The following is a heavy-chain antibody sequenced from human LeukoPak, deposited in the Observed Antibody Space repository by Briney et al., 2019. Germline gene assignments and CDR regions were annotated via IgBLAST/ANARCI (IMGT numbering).Heavy chain of an antibody. Sequence: GESLKISCKGSGYSFTSYWIGWVRQMPGKGLEWMGIIYPGDSDTRYSPPFQGQVTISADKSISTAYLQWSSLKASDTAIYYCARGRAAVLRGWFDPWGQGTLDTVSS. J-gene: IGHJ5*02. CDR3: ARGRAAVLRGWFDP. D-gene: IGHD2-2*01. V-gene: IGHV5-51*01. CDR2: IYPGDSDT. CDR1: GYSFTSYW.